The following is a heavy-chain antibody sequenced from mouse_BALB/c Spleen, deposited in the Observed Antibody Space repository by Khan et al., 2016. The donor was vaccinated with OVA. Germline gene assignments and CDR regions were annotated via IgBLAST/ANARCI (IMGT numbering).Heavy chain of an antibody. CDR2: INTYTGEP. CDR1: GYTFTNYG. J-gene: IGHJ1*01. CDR3: ARGASYLYFDV. V-gene: IGHV9-1*02. Sequence: QVQLKQSGPELKKPGETVKISCKASGYTFTNYGMNWVKQAPGKGLKWMGWINTYTGEPTYTDDFKGRFAFSLETSASTASLQINNLKNDDMATYFCARGASYLYFDVWGAGTTVTVSS.